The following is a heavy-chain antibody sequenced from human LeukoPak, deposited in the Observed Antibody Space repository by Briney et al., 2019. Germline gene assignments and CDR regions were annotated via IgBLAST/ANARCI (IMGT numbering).Heavy chain of an antibody. V-gene: IGHV3-9*01. CDR3: XXXXXXXXWSDAFDI. Sequence: PGGSLRLSCAASGFTFDDYAMHWVRQAPGKGLEWVSGISWNSGSIGYADSVKGRFTISRDNAKNSLYLQMNSLRAEDTALYYCXXXXXXXXWSDAFDIWGQGTMVTVSS. J-gene: IGHJ3*02. CDR1: GFTFDDYA. D-gene: IGHD6-13*01. CDR2: ISWNSGSI.